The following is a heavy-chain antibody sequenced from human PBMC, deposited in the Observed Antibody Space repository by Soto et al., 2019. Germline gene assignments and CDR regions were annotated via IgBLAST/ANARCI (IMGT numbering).Heavy chain of an antibody. CDR2: IYYSGST. CDR1: GAPITINY. Sequence: TSETLSLTCTVSGAPITINYWSWIRQDPGKWLEWIGYIYYSGSTTYNPSLKSRVTMCADTSKDQFSLKLNSVTAADTSVYYCARDAGGPYDHWGAGXVVTVSS. CDR3: ARDAGGPYDH. D-gene: IGHD2-15*01. J-gene: IGHJ4*01. V-gene: IGHV4-59*01.